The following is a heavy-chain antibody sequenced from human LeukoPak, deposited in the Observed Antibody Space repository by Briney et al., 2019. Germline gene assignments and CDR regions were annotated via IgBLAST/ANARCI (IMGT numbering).Heavy chain of an antibody. V-gene: IGHV1-2*02. Sequence: ASVKVSCKASGYTFTGYYMHWVRQAPGQGLEWMGWINPNSGGTNYAQKFQGRVTMTRDTSISTAYVELSRLRSDDTAVYYCAKDTYSSSWYSYFDYWGQGTPVTVSS. CDR1: GYTFTGYY. CDR3: AKDTYSSSWYSYFDY. CDR2: INPNSGGT. J-gene: IGHJ4*02. D-gene: IGHD6-13*01.